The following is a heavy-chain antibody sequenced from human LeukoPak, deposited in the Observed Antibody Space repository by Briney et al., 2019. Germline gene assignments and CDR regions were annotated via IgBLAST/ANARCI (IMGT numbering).Heavy chain of an antibody. D-gene: IGHD3-10*01. Sequence: VASVKVSCKASGYTFTSYDINWVRQATGQGLEWMGWMNPNSGNTGYAQKFQGRVTMTRNTSISTAYMELSSLRSEDTAVYYCARGSRRYGSEYFDYWGQGTLVTVSS. CDR1: GYTFTSYD. V-gene: IGHV1-8*01. J-gene: IGHJ4*02. CDR2: MNPNSGNT. CDR3: ARGSRRYGSEYFDY.